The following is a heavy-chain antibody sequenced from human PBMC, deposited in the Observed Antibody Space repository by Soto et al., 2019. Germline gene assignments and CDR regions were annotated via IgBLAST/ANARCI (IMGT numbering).Heavy chain of an antibody. CDR3: ARDRWGAAGAQGYYGMDV. Sequence: QVQLQESGPGLVKPSQTLSLTCTVSGGSISSGGYYWSWIRQHPGKGLEWIGYIYYSGSTYYNPSLKSRVTISVDTSKNQFFLRLSSVTAAGTAVYCCARDRWGAAGAQGYYGMDVWGQGTTVTVSS. J-gene: IGHJ6*02. CDR1: GGSISSGGYY. D-gene: IGHD1-26*01. CDR2: IYYSGST. V-gene: IGHV4-31*03.